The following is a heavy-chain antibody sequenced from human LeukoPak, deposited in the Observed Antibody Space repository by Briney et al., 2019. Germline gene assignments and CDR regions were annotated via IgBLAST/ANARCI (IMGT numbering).Heavy chain of an antibody. CDR1: GGSFSGYF. V-gene: IGHV4-30-2*01. D-gene: IGHD4-17*01. CDR3: ARGDYGDYVGAFDI. CDR2: IYHSGST. J-gene: IGHJ3*02. Sequence: PSETLSLTCAVYGGSFSGYFWSWIRQPPGKGLEWIGYIYHSGSTYYNPSLKSRVTISVDRSKNQFSLKLSSVTAADTAVYYCARGDYGDYVGAFDIWGQGTMVTVSS.